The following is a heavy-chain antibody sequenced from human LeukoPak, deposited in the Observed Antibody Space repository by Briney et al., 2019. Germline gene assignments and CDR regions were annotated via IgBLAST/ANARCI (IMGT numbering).Heavy chain of an antibody. J-gene: IGHJ4*02. CDR2: ISGSGGST. Sequence: GGSLRLSCAGSGFTFSSYAMSWVRQAPGKGLEWVSAISGSGGSTYYADSVKGRFTISRDNSKNTLYLQMNSLRAEDTAVYYCAKLWEAGYDAYFDYWGQGTLVTVSS. CDR3: AKLWEAGYDAYFDY. D-gene: IGHD5-12*01. V-gene: IGHV3-23*01. CDR1: GFTFSSYA.